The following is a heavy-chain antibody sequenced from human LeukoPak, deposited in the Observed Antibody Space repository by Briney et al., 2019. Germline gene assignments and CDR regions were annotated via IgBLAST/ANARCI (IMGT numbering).Heavy chain of an antibody. D-gene: IGHD3-3*01. V-gene: IGHV4-39*01. CDR3: ARHDPVYYDFWSGYPLGGFDY. CDR2: IYYSGST. Sequence: SETLSLTCTVSGGSISSSSYYWGWIRQPPGKGLEWIGSIYYSGSTYYNPSLKSRVTISVDTSKNQFSLKLSSVTAADTAVYSCARHDPVYYDFWSGYPLGGFDYWGQGTLVTVSS. J-gene: IGHJ4*02. CDR1: GGSISSSSYY.